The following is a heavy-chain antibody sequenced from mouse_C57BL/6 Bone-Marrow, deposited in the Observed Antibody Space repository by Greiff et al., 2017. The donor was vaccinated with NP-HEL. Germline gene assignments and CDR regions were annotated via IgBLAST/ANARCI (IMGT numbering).Heavy chain of an antibody. V-gene: IGHV5-16*01. J-gene: IGHJ2*01. CDR2: INYDGSST. D-gene: IGHD2-5*01. CDR3: ARYSKYYFDD. CDR1: GFTFSDYY. Sequence: EVKLVESEGGLVQPGSSMKLSCTASGFTFSDYYMAWVRQVPEKGLEWVANINYDGSSTYYLDSLKSRFIISRDNAKNILYLQMSSLKSEDTATYYCARYSKYYFDDWGQGTTLTVSS.